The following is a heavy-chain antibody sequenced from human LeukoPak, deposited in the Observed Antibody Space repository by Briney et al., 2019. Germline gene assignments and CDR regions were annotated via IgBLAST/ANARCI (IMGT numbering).Heavy chain of an antibody. CDR1: GYTFTGYY. J-gene: IGHJ3*02. V-gene: IGHV1-2*02. Sequence: ASVKVSCKASGYTFTGYYMHWVRQAPGQGLEWMGWINPNSGGTNYAQKFQGRVTMTRDTSISTAYMELSRLRSDDTAVYYCARGGAGYYDSSGYYFGWAFDIWGRGTMVTVSS. CDR2: INPNSGGT. D-gene: IGHD3-22*01. CDR3: ARGGAGYYDSSGYYFGWAFDI.